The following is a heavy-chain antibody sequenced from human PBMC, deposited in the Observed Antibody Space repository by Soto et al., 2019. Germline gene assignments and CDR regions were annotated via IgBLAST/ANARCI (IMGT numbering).Heavy chain of an antibody. CDR1: CFTFSSYG. V-gene: IGHV1-18*04. D-gene: IGHD2-8*02. CDR2: ISAYNGNT. J-gene: IGHJ4*02. CDR3: ARPGPSSSGPLDY. Sequence: EAPGKVSCKASCFTFSSYGISWVRQPPGQGLEWMGWISAYNGNTNYAQKLQGRVTMTTDTSTSTAYMELRSLRSDDTAVYYCARPGPSSSGPLDYWGQGTLVTVSS.